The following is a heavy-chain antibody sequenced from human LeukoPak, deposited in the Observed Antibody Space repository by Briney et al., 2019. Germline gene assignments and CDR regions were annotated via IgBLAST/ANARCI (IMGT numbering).Heavy chain of an antibody. CDR1: GFTFSSYS. Sequence: PGGSLRLSCAASGFTFSSYSMNWVRQAPGKGLEWVSYISSSSSTIYYADSVKGRFTISRDNAKNSLYLQMNSLRAEDTAVYYCATVNDSSIDYWGQGTLGPVPS. J-gene: IGHJ4*02. D-gene: IGHD2-21*02. CDR3: ATVNDSSIDY. V-gene: IGHV3-48*04. CDR2: ISSSSSTI.